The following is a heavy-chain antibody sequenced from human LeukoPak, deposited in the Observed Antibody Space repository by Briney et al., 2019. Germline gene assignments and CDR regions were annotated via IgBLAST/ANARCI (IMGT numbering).Heavy chain of an antibody. CDR2: INHSGST. J-gene: IGHJ4*02. CDR1: GFTFSSYW. V-gene: IGHV4-34*01. D-gene: IGHD3-9*01. CDR3: ARLVVPDYDILTGYYDY. Sequence: GSLRLSCAASGFTFSSYWMSWIRQPPGKGLEWIGEINHSGSTNYNPSLKSRVTISVDTSKNQFSLKLSSVTAADTAVYYCARLVVPDYDILTGYYDYWGQGTLVTVSS.